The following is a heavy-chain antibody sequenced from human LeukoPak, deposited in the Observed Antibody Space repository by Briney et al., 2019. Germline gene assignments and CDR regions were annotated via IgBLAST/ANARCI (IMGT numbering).Heavy chain of an antibody. D-gene: IGHD6-13*01. Sequence: SETLSLTCTVSGGSISSYYWSWIRQPPGKGLEWIGYIYYSGSTNYNPSHKSRVTISVDTSKNQFSLKLSSVTAADTAVYYCARGWVAAAVDYWGQGTLVTVSS. J-gene: IGHJ4*02. CDR2: IYYSGST. V-gene: IGHV4-59*01. CDR1: GGSISSYY. CDR3: ARGWVAAAVDY.